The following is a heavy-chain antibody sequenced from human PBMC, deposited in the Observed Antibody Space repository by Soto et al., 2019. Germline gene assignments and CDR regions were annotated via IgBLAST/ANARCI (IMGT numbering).Heavy chain of an antibody. CDR2: ISGSGLNT. Sequence: PPGGSLRLSCAASGFTFSNYAMTWVRQAPGKGLEWVSVISGSGLNTYYADSVKGRFTISRDNSKSTLYLQMNSLRAGDTALYYCVKDFGFNWGQGALVTVSS. J-gene: IGHJ1*01. CDR3: VKDFGFN. V-gene: IGHV3-23*01. CDR1: GFTFSNYA. D-gene: IGHD3-10*01.